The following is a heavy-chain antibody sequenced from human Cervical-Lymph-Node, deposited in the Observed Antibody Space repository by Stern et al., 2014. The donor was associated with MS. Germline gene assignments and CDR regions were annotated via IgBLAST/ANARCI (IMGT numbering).Heavy chain of an antibody. Sequence: QVQLQESGPGLVKPSQTLSLTCTVSGASITGGGSFWSWIRQPAGKRLEWIGRIYTSGSTDYTPSLKSRVPISVDALQNQFSLKLTSVTAADTAVYYCARDSAAGSSIRDYYFGLDVWGQGTTVTVSS. J-gene: IGHJ6*02. CDR2: IYTSGST. CDR1: GASITGGGSF. D-gene: IGHD6-19*01. V-gene: IGHV4-61*02. CDR3: ARDSAAGSSIRDYYFGLDV.